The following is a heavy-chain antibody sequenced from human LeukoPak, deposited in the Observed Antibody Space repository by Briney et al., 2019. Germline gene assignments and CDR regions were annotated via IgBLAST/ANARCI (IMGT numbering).Heavy chain of an antibody. CDR3: ARLQQQQPSV. D-gene: IGHD6-13*01. CDR1: GGSISSITYY. J-gene: IGHJ3*01. CDR2: IHCSGST. V-gene: IGHV4-39*01. Sequence: SETLSLTCTVSGGSISSITYYWGWIRQPPGKVLEWIGSIHCSGSTYYNSSLKSRVTISVDTYKNQFSLNLSSVTPADTAVYYCARLQQQQPSVWGQGTMVTVSS.